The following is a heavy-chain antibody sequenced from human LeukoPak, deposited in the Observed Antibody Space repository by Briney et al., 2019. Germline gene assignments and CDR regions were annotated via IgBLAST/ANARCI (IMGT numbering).Heavy chain of an antibody. J-gene: IGHJ4*02. D-gene: IGHD3-22*01. CDR2: IYHSGST. CDR1: GGSISVSSYY. V-gene: IGHV4-39*01. CDR3: ARVRRRYYDSSGLYYFDY. Sequence: PSETLSPTCTVSGGSISVSSYYWAWIRQPPGKGLEWIGSIYHSGSTYYKPSLKSRVTISVDTSKNQFSLKLISVTAADTAVYYCARVRRRYYDSSGLYYFDYWGQGTLVTVSS.